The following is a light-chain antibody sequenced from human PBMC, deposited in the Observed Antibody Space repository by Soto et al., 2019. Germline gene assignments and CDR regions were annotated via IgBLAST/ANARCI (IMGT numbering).Light chain of an antibody. CDR1: SSDVGGYNY. Sequence: QSVMTQPASVSGSPGQSITLSCTGTSSDVGGYNYVSWYQQHPGKAPRLMIYDVSDRPSGVSNRFSGSKSGNTASPTISGLQTEDEADYYCSSYKSGSTPYVFGTGTKVTVL. CDR3: SSYKSGSTPYV. J-gene: IGLJ1*01. CDR2: DVS. V-gene: IGLV2-14*01.